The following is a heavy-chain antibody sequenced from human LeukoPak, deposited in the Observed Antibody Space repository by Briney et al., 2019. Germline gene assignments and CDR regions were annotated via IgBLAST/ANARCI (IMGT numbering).Heavy chain of an antibody. CDR3: ARSRLVDAFDI. CDR1: GFTFSSYA. D-gene: IGHD3-9*01. V-gene: IGHV3-30-3*01. J-gene: IGHJ3*02. CDR2: ISYDGSNK. Sequence: PGRSLRLSCAASGFTFSSYAMHWVRQAPGKGLERVAVISYDGSNKYYADSVKGRFTISRDNSKNTLYLQMNSLRAEDTAVYYCARSRLVDAFDIWGQGTMVTVSS.